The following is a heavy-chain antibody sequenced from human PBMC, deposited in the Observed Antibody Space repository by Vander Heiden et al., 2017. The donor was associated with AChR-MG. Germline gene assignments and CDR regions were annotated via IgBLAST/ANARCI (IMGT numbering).Heavy chain of an antibody. CDR2: SRNKANSYTT. Sequence: EVQLVESGGVLVQPGGSLRLSCAASGFTFSDHYMDWVRQAPGKGLEWVGRSRNKANSYTTEYAASVKGRFTISRDESKNSLYLKMNSLKTEDTAVYYCARGYHSFDSWGQGTLVTVSS. V-gene: IGHV3-72*01. CDR3: ARGYHSFDS. D-gene: IGHD1-1*01. J-gene: IGHJ4*02. CDR1: GFTFSDHY.